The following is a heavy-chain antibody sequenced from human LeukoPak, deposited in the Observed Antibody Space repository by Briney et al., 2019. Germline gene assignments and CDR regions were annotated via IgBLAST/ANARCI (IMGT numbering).Heavy chain of an antibody. CDR2: IYYSGSA. Sequence: PSETLSLTCTVSGGSISSINYFWTWVRQPPGKGLEWIGYIYYSGSAYYNPSLAGRVAISLDTSKNQFSLKLHSVTAADTAVYYCARDSYYDLLTSYYPYYYYGMDVWGQGTTVTVSS. CDR1: GGSISSINYF. CDR3: ARDSYYDLLTSYYPYYYYGMDV. V-gene: IGHV4-30-4*01. D-gene: IGHD3-9*01. J-gene: IGHJ6*02.